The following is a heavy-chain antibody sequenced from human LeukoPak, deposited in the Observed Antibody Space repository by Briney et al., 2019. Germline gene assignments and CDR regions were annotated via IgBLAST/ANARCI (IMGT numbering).Heavy chain of an antibody. D-gene: IGHD6-13*01. CDR1: GGSISSYY. CDR2: IYYSGST. J-gene: IGHJ4*02. V-gene: IGHV4-59*01. Sequence: SETLSLTRTVSGGSISSYYWSWIRQPPGKGLEWIGFIYYSGSTNYNPSLKSRVTISVDTSKNQFSLKLSSVTAADTAVYYCARFSWSLYYFDYWGQGTLVTVSS. CDR3: ARFSWSLYYFDY.